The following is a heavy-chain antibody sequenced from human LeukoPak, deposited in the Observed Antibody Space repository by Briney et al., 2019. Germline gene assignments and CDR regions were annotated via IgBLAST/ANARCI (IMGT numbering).Heavy chain of an antibody. V-gene: IGHV4-38-2*01. D-gene: IGHD2-15*01. CDR2: IYHSGST. CDR3: ARVYCSGGSCYQFDY. Sequence: SETLSLTCAVSGYSISSGYYWGWIRQPPGKGLEWIGSIYHSGSTYYNPSLKSRVTMSVDTSKNQFSLKLSSVTAADTAVYYCARVYCSGGSCYQFDYWGQGTLVTVSS. J-gene: IGHJ4*02. CDR1: GYSISSGYY.